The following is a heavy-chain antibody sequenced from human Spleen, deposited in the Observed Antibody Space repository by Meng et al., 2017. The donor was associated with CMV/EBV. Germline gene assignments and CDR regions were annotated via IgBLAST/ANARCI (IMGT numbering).Heavy chain of an antibody. CDR3: ASSVMAGSYYFDS. J-gene: IGHJ4*02. Sequence: LRLSCNVSGVSMNSGGYYWTWIRQLPGKGLEWIGYIYFRGSAYYNPPLKSRLTLSVDTSRNQFSVQLASVTAADTAIYYCASSVMAGSYYFDSWGQGTLVTVSS. CDR1: GVSMNSGGYY. V-gene: IGHV4-31*03. D-gene: IGHD3-16*01. CDR2: IYFRGSA.